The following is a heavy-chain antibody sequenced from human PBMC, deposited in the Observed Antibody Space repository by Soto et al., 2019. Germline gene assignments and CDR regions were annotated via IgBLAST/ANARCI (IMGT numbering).Heavy chain of an antibody. D-gene: IGHD3-3*01. CDR3: ARTMSLTPDY. Sequence: GESLKISCRASGYSFTNYYIAWVRQMPGKGLEWMGNIYPGDSDTRYSPSFQGQVTISADKSINTAYLQWSSLKASDTAVYYCARTMSLTPDYWGQGTLVTVSS. CDR2: IYPGDSDT. V-gene: IGHV5-51*01. CDR1: GYSFTNYY. J-gene: IGHJ4*02.